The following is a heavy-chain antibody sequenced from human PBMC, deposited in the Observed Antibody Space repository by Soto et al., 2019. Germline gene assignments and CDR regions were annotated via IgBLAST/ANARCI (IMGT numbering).Heavy chain of an antibody. D-gene: IGHD1-26*01. Sequence: QVQLVQSGAEVKKPGASVKVSCKASGYTFTSYYMHWVRQAPGQGLEWMGIINPSGGSTSYAQKFQGRVTMTRDTSTSTVYMELSSLRSEDTAVYYCARGVDDKSDKWELLPEFDYWGQGTLVTVSS. CDR3: ARGVDDKSDKWELLPEFDY. CDR1: GYTFTSYY. V-gene: IGHV1-46*01. CDR2: INPSGGST. J-gene: IGHJ4*02.